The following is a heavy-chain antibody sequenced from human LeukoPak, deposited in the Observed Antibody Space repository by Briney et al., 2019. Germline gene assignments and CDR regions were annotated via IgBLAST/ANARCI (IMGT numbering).Heavy chain of an antibody. CDR3: ARESGYCSGGSCFDAFDI. V-gene: IGHV3-30*02. Sequence: GGSLRLSCAASGFTFSSYGMHWVRQAPGKGLEWVAFIRYDGSNKYYADSVKGRFTISRDNAKNSLYLQMNSLRAEDTALYYCARESGYCSGGSCFDAFDIWGQGTMVTVSS. D-gene: IGHD2-15*01. CDR1: GFTFSSYG. CDR2: IRYDGSNK. J-gene: IGHJ3*02.